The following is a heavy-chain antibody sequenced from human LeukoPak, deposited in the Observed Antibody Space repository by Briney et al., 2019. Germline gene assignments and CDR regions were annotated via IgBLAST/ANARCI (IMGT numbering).Heavy chain of an antibody. V-gene: IGHV3-23*01. CDR1: GFSFHSFG. D-gene: IGHD3-22*01. Sequence: GGSLRLSCAASGFSFHSFGMSWVRQAPGKGLEWVSGISGSGRSTYYADSVKGRFTISRDNSNNTLYLQMNSLRAEDTAVYYCAKGRYDSSGYYLDFWGQGTLVTVSS. CDR3: AKGRYDSSGYYLDF. J-gene: IGHJ4*02. CDR2: ISGSGRST.